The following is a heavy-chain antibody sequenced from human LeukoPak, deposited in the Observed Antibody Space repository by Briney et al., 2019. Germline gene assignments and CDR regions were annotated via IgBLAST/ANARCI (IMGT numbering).Heavy chain of an antibody. V-gene: IGHV3-30-3*01. J-gene: IGHJ5*02. CDR3: ARERGYSSGCPWFDP. CDR1: GFTFSSYA. CDR2: ISYDGSNK. Sequence: AGGSLRLSCAASGFTFSSYAMHWVRQAPGKGLEWVAVISYDGSNKYYADSVKGRFTISRDNSKNTLYLQMNSLRAEDTAVYYCARERGYSSGCPWFDPWGQGTLVTVSS. D-gene: IGHD6-19*01.